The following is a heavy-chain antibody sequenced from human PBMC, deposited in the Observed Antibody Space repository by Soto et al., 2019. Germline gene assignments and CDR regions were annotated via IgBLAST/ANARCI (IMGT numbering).Heavy chain of an antibody. Sequence: QVQLVESGGGLVQPGGSLRLTCVASGFTFGSHGMHWVRQAPGKGLEWVAVISYDETNEYYEDSVKGRFTISRDNSKSTLYLQMNRLRPEDTAVYKCAKDLRTTISDYGMDVWGQGTTVTVSS. CDR3: AKDLRTTISDYGMDV. CDR2: ISYDETNE. D-gene: IGHD2-21*01. V-gene: IGHV3-30*18. CDR1: GFTFGSHG. J-gene: IGHJ6*02.